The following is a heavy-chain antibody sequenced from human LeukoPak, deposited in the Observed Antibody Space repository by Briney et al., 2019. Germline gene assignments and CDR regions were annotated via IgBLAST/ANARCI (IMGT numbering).Heavy chain of an antibody. Sequence: GGSLRLSCAASGFTFSTEWMGWVRQAPGKGLEWVAFIRYDGSNKYYADSVRGRFTISRDNSKNTVYLQMNSLRAEDTAVYYCAKDRSYFDYWGQGTLVTVSS. D-gene: IGHD3-16*02. V-gene: IGHV3-30*02. CDR2: IRYDGSNK. CDR3: AKDRSYFDY. CDR1: GFTFSTEW. J-gene: IGHJ4*02.